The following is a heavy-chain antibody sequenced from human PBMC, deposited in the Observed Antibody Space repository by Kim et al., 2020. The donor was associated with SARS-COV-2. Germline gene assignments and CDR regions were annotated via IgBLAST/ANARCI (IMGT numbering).Heavy chain of an antibody. CDR3: GSDELEPQTIIDY. J-gene: IGHJ4*02. CDR2: GST. D-gene: IGHD1-1*01. Sequence: GSTYYADSVKGRFTISRDNSKNTLYLQMNSLRAEDTAVYYCGSDELEPQTIIDYWGQGTLVTVSS. V-gene: IGHV3-23*01.